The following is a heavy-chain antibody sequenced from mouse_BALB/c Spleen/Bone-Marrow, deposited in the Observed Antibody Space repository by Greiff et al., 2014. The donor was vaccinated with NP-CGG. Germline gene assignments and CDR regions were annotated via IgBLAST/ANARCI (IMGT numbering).Heavy chain of an antibody. J-gene: IGHJ4*01. Sequence: VHVKQSGAELVKPGAPVKLSCTASGFNIKDTYIHWVKQRPEQGLEWIGRIDPANGNTKYDPKFQGKATITTDTSSNTAYLQLSSLTSEDTAVYYCAQGYDWAMDYWGQGTSVTVSS. CDR2: IDPANGNT. V-gene: IGHV14-3*02. CDR3: AQGYDWAMDY. D-gene: IGHD2-14*01. CDR1: GFNIKDTY.